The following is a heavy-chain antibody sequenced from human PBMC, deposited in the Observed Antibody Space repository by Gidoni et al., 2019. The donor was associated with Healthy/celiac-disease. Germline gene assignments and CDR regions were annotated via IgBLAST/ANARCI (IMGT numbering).Heavy chain of an antibody. D-gene: IGHD3-22*01. CDR3: HIWGDSSGDGDY. CDR1: GYTFTGYY. V-gene: IGHV1-2*02. J-gene: IGHJ4*02. CDR2: INPNSGGT. Sequence: QVQLVQSEAEVNKPGASVKVSCRASGYTFTGYYMHWVRQAPGQGLEWMGWINPNSGGTNYAQKFQGRVTMTRDTSISTAYMELSRLRSDDTDVYYCHIWGDSSGDGDYWGQGTLVTVSS.